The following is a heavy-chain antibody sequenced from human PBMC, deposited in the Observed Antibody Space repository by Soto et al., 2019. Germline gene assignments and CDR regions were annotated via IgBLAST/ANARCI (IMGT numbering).Heavy chain of an antibody. J-gene: IGHJ4*02. Sequence: EVQLVESGGGLVQPGRSLRLSCAASGFSFDDYAMHWVRQAPGKGLEWVSGISWNSGSIGYADSVRGRFTISRDNAKNSLYLRMNSLRAYDTALYYCAKDSGAGNSYTSSSFDYWGQGTLVTVSS. V-gene: IGHV3-9*01. D-gene: IGHD6-6*01. CDR3: AKDSGAGNSYTSSSFDY. CDR2: ISWNSGSI. CDR1: GFSFDDYA.